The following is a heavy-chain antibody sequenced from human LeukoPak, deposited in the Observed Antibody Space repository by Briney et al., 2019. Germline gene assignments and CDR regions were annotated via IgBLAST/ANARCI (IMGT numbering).Heavy chain of an antibody. CDR1: GFPEKTVY. CDR2: IYSGDST. J-gene: IGHJ3*02. CDR3: ARGGNCDYVQDFDN. D-gene: IGHD4-17*01. Sequence: PGGSLTLLCTPSGFPEKTVYVSGVRQAPGKALEWVSVIYSGDSTYYADSVKGRFSLSRDNSKHTVYLQMNSLRAEDAAVYYCARGGNCDYVQDFDNWGQGTMVTVSS. V-gene: IGHV3-53*01.